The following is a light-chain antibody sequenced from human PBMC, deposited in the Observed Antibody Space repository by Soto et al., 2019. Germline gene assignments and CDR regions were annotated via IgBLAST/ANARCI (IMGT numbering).Light chain of an antibody. V-gene: IGKV1-9*01. J-gene: IGKJ4*01. CDR3: QQLSAYPLT. CDR2: AAS. CDR1: QGISSY. Sequence: DIQLTQSPSFLSASVGDRVTITCRASQGISSYLAWYHQKPGKAPHLLIYAASTLQSGVPSRFSGSGSGTEFTLTISSLQPEDFATYYCQQLSAYPLTFGGGTKVEIK.